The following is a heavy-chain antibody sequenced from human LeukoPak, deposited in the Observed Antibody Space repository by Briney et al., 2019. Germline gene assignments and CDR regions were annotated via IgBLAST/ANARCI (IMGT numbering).Heavy chain of an antibody. CDR2: IHSGGST. CDR3: VTWLGFDY. D-gene: IGHD3-22*01. J-gene: IGHJ4*02. CDR1: GFSVNSNY. Sequence: GGSLRLSCAASGFSVNSNYMSRVRQAPGKGLECVSVIHSGGSTYYADSVKGRFTISRDNSKNTLYLQMNSLRAEDTAVYYCVTWLGFDYWGQGTLVTVSS. V-gene: IGHV3-66*01.